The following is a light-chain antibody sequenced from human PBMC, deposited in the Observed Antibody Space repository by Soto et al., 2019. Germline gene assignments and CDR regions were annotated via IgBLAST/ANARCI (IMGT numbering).Light chain of an antibody. V-gene: IGKV3-20*01. Sequence: EIVLTQSPGTLSLSPGERATLSCRASQSVSSSYLAWYQQKPGQAPRLLIYGASSRATGIPDRFSGSGSGTDFTLIISRLEPEDFAVYYCQQYGSSPNTFGGGTKV. CDR2: GAS. CDR3: QQYGSSPNT. J-gene: IGKJ4*01. CDR1: QSVSSSY.